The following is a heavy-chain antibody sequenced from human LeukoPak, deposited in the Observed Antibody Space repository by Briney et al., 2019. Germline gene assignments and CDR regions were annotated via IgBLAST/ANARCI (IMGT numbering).Heavy chain of an antibody. D-gene: IGHD6-13*01. CDR1: GFTFSSYA. J-gene: IGHJ5*02. V-gene: IGHV3-30-3*01. CDR3: ARDRSSLYSSSWYVNWFDP. CDR2: ISYDGSNK. Sequence: GRSLRLSCAASGFTFSSYAMHWVRQAPGKGLEWVAVISYDGSNKYYADSVKGRFTISRDNSKNTLYLQMNSLRAEDTAVYSCARDRSSLYSSSWYVNWFDPWGQGTLVTVSS.